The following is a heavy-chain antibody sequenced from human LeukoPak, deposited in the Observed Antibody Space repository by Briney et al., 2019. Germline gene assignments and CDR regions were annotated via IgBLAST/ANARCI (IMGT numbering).Heavy chain of an antibody. CDR2: IRSKANSYAT. J-gene: IGHJ4*02. D-gene: IGHD3-22*01. Sequence: GSLRLFCSGSGFTFRCSGMPWVRQGFGKGVEWVGRIRSKANSYATAYAASVKGRFTISRDDSKNTAYLQMNSLKTEDTAVYYCTRHLDYYDSSGYYDYWGQGTLVTVSS. CDR1: GFTFRCSG. V-gene: IGHV3-73*01. CDR3: TRHLDYYDSSGYYDY.